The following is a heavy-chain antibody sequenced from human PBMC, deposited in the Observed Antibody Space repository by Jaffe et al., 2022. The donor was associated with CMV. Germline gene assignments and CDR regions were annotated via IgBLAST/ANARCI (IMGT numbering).Heavy chain of an antibody. V-gene: IGHV3-30*18. CDR2: ISNDGSHK. Sequence: QVRLVESGGGVVQPGRSLRLSCRGSGFTFSNYGMHWVRQAPGKGLEWVALISNDGSHKYYGDSVKGRFTISRDNSKNTLYLEMNSLTAEDTAVYYCAKETLSTVTGHYYGMDVWGQGTTVIVSS. CDR1: GFTFSNYG. D-gene: IGHD4-17*01. J-gene: IGHJ6*02. CDR3: AKETLSTVTGHYYGMDV.